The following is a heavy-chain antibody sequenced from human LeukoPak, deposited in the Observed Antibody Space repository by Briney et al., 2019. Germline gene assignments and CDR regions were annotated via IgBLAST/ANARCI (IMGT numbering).Heavy chain of an antibody. CDR1: GGTFSSYA. D-gene: IGHD5-12*01. CDR2: IIPIFGTA. J-gene: IGHJ6*04. CDR3: ARSSIAVATIGYYYGMDV. V-gene: IGHV1-69*13. Sequence: SVKVSSKASGGTFSSYAISWVRQAPGQGLEWMGGIIPIFGTANYAQKFQGRVTITADESTSTAYMELSSLRSEDTAVYYCARSSIAVATIGYYYGMDVWGKGTTVTVSS.